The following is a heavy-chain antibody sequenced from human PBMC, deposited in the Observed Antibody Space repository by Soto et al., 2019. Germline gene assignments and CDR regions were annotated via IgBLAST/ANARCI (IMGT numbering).Heavy chain of an antibody. V-gene: IGHV3-21*01. CDR2: ISSRSDI. CDR1: GFTFSTYS. Sequence: GGSLRLSCVGSGFTFSTYSINWVRQAPGKGLEWVSSISSRSDIYYADSVKGRFTISRDNAKNSVSLQMNSLRAEDTAVYYCAREYTAWPLAYGLDFWSQGTPITTPS. J-gene: IGHJ4*02. D-gene: IGHD4-17*01. CDR3: AREYTAWPLAYGLDF.